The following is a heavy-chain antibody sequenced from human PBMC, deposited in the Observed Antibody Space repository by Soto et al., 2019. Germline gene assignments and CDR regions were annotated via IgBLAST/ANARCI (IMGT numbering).Heavy chain of an antibody. CDR2: ISSSSSYI. Sequence: EVQLVESGGGLVKPGGSLRLSCAASGFTFSSYSMNWVRQAPGKGLEWVSSISSSSSYIYYADSVKGRFTISRDNAKNSLYLQMNSLRAEDTAVYYCARVRYCSSTSCYWDYWGQGTLVTVSS. J-gene: IGHJ4*02. CDR3: ARVRYCSSTSCYWDY. V-gene: IGHV3-21*01. CDR1: GFTFSSYS. D-gene: IGHD2-2*01.